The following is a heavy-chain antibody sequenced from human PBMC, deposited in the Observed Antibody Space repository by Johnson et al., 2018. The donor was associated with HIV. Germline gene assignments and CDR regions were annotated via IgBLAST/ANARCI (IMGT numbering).Heavy chain of an antibody. Sequence: VQLVESGGGLVQPGRSLRLSCAASGFTFDDYAMHWVRQAPGKGLEWVSGISGSGVRTYYADSVQGRFTISRDNSKDTLFLQMDSLRPEDTAVYYCANLLFLQWLAPDDGFDIWGQGTMVTVSS. CDR2: ISGSGVRT. J-gene: IGHJ3*02. D-gene: IGHD3-3*01. V-gene: IGHV3-23*04. CDR1: GFTFDDYA. CDR3: ANLLFLQWLAPDDGFDI.